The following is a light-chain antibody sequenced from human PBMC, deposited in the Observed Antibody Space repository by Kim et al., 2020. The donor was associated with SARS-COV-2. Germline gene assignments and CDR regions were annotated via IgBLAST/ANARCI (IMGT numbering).Light chain of an antibody. J-gene: IGLJ1*01. CDR1: SSDVGGYNY. Sequence: VDISGTETSSDVGGYNYLPWFQQPPGKVPNLMIYAVSQRPSGVPARFSGSKSGNTASLTVSGLQPEDEADYYCSSYADSNNFVFGTGTKVTV. CDR3: SSYADSNNFV. CDR2: AVS. V-gene: IGLV2-8*01.